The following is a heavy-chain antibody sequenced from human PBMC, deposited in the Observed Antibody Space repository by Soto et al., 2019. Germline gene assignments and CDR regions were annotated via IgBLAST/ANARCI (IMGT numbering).Heavy chain of an antibody. CDR3: AAVVYANRDYYYGMDV. J-gene: IGHJ6*02. CDR1: GFTFTSSA. Sequence: QMQLVQSGPEVKKPGTSVKVSCKASGFTFTSSAVQWVRQARGQRLEWIGWIVVGSGNTNYAQKFQERVTITSDMSTSTAYMELSRLRSEDTAVYYCAAVVYANRDYYYGMDVWGQGTTVTVSS. V-gene: IGHV1-58*01. CDR2: IVVGSGNT. D-gene: IGHD2-8*01.